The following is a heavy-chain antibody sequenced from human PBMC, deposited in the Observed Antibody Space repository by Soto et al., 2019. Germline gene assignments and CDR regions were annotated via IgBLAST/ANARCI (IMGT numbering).Heavy chain of an antibody. J-gene: IGHJ6*02. D-gene: IGHD3-10*01. CDR1: GGSISSSSYY. CDR3: ATSFGSGSYYRDYYYYYGMDV. Sequence: SETLSLTCTVSGGSISSSSYYWGWIRQPPGKGLEWIGSIYYSGSTYYNPSLKSRVTISVDTSKNQFSLKLSSVTAADTAVYYCATSFGSGSYYRDYYYYYGMDVWGQGTTVT. CDR2: IYYSGST. V-gene: IGHV4-39*01.